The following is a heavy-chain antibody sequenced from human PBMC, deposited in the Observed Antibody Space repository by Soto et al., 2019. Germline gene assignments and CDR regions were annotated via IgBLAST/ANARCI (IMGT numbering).Heavy chain of an antibody. CDR3: ARDDAGYERPFDH. J-gene: IGHJ4*02. V-gene: IGHV4-61*01. Sequence: QVQLQESGPGLVKPSETLSLTCTVSGGSVSSGSYYWSWIRQPPGKGLEWIGYNYYSGSTNYNPSLKSQVTISVDTSKNQFSLKLSSVTAADTAVYYCARDDAGYERPFDHWGQGTLVTVSS. CDR1: GGSVSSGSYY. D-gene: IGHD2-2*01. CDR2: NYYSGST.